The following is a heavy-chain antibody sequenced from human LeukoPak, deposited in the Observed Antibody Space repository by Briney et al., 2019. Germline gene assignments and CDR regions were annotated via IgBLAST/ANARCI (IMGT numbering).Heavy chain of an antibody. CDR1: GGSISSYY. V-gene: IGHV4-59*01. D-gene: IGHD1-1*01. J-gene: IGHJ5*02. Sequence: KSSETLSLTCTVSGGSISSYYWSWIRQPPGKGLEWIGYIYYSGSTNYNPSLKSRITISVDTAKNQFSLKMSSVTAADTAVYYCARGGSTGTNLNGVDPWGQGTLVTVSS. CDR2: IYYSGST. CDR3: ARGGSTGTNLNGVDP.